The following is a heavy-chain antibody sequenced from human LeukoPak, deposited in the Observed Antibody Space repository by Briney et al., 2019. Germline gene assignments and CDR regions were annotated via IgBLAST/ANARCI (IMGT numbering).Heavy chain of an antibody. CDR3: ARLNPQGAFDI. CDR1: GFTFSSYW. Sequence: GGSLRLSCAASGFTFSSYWMSCVRQAPGKGLEWVANIKQDGSEKYYVDPVKGRFTISRDNAKNSLYLQMNSLRAEDTAVYYCARLNPQGAFDIWGQGTMVTVSS. CDR2: IKQDGSEK. J-gene: IGHJ3*02. V-gene: IGHV3-7*01.